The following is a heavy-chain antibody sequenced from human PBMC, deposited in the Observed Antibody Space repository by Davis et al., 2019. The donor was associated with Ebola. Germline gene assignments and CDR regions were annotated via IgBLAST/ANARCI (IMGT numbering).Heavy chain of an antibody. Sequence: SVKVSCKASGGTFSSYAISWVRQAPGQGLEWMGRIIPILGIANYAQKFQGRVTITADKSTSTAYMELSRLRSDDTAVYYCAREGCSGGSCYGWFDPWGQGTLVTVSS. J-gene: IGHJ5*02. CDR1: GGTFSSYA. CDR2: IIPILGIA. V-gene: IGHV1-69*04. CDR3: AREGCSGGSCYGWFDP. D-gene: IGHD2-15*01.